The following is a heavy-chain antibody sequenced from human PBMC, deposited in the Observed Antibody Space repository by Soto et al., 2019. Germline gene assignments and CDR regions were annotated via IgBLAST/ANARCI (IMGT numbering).Heavy chain of an antibody. CDR2: ISGSGGST. V-gene: IGHV3-23*01. CDR3: AKVSVTPRGYYYYGMDV. J-gene: IGHJ6*02. Sequence: GGSLRLSCAASGFTFSSYAMSWVRQAPGKGLEWVSAISGSGGSTYYADSVKGRFTISRDNSKNTLYLQMNSLRAEDTAVYYCAKVSVTPRGYYYYGMDVWGQGTTVTVSS. CDR1: GFTFSSYA. D-gene: IGHD4-4*01.